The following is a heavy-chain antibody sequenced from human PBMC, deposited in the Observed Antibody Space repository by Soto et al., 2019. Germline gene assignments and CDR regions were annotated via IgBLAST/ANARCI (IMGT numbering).Heavy chain of an antibody. CDR1: GFTFSNAW. V-gene: IGHV3-33*08. J-gene: IGHJ6*02. D-gene: IGHD5-18*01. Sequence: GALRLSCAASGFTFSNAWMNWVRQAPGKGLEWVAVIWYDGSNKYYADSVKGRLTISRDNSKNTLYLQMNSLRAEDTAVYYCARAHSYGPPRAMDVWGQGTTVTVSS. CDR3: ARAHSYGPPRAMDV. CDR2: IWYDGSNK.